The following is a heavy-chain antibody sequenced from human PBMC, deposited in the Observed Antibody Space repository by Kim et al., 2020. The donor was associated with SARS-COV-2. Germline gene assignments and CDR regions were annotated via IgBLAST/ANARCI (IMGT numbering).Heavy chain of an antibody. Sequence: GDSMKGRFTISRNNSKNTLYLQMNSLGAEDTAVYYCARGYYGVGGFDPWGQGTLVTVSS. D-gene: IGHD3-22*01. CDR3: ARGYYGVGGFDP. J-gene: IGHJ5*02. V-gene: IGHV3-33*01.